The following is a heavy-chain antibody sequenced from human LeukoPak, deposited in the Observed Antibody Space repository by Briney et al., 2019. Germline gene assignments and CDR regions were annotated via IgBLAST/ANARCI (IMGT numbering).Heavy chain of an antibody. V-gene: IGHV1-69*05. CDR1: GGTFSSYA. CDR2: IIPIFGTA. CDR3: ARDLIQRYAFDI. Sequence: ASVKVSCKASGGTFSSYAISWVRQAPGQRLEWMGGIIPIFGTANYAQKFQGRVTITTDESTSTAYMELSSLRSEDTAVYYRARDLIQRYAFDIWGQGTMVTVSS. D-gene: IGHD5-18*01. J-gene: IGHJ3*02.